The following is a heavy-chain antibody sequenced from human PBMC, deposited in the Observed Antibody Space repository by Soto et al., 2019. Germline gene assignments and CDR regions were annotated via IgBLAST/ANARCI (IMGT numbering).Heavy chain of an antibody. V-gene: IGHV3-23*01. Sequence: GGSLRLSCAASGLTFSSYAMHWFRQAPGKGLEWVSASSGSGGSTYYADSVKGRFTISRDNSKNTLYLQMNSLRAEDTAVYYCAKEVSSGSFDPWGQGTLVTVS. CDR1: GLTFSSYA. CDR3: AKEVSSGSFDP. D-gene: IGHD6-19*01. J-gene: IGHJ5*02. CDR2: SSGSGGST.